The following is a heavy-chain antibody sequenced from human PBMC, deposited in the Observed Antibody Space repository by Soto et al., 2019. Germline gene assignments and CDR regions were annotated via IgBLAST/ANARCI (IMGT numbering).Heavy chain of an antibody. Sequence: GTLRVSCAASVFTFSSNYMSWVRQAPGKGLAWVSVIYSGGSTYYADSVKVRFTISRDNSKKTLYLEMTSLRPDDTGIYYCVRTKWELLGPYFFDSWGPGTLVTVSS. CDR2: IYSGGST. V-gene: IGHV3-66*02. CDR3: VRTKWELLGPYFFDS. CDR1: VFTFSSNY. D-gene: IGHD1-26*01. J-gene: IGHJ4*02.